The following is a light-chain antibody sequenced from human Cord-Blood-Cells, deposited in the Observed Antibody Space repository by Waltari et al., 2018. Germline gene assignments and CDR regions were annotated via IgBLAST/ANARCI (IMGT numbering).Light chain of an antibody. J-gene: IGKJ4*01. CDR2: GAS. Sequence: EIVMPQSPATLSVSPGERATLSCRASQSVSSNLAWYQQKPGQAPRLLIYGASTRATGIPARFSGSGSGTEFTLTISSLQSEDFAVYYCQQYNNWPLALTFGGGTKVEIK. CDR1: QSVSSN. CDR3: QQYNNWPLALT. V-gene: IGKV3-15*01.